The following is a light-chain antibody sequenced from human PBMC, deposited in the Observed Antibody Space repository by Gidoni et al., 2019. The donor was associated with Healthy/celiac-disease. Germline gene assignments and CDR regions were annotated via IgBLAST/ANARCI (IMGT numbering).Light chain of an antibody. J-gene: IGKJ4*01. Sequence: EIVLTQSPATLSLSPGERDTLSCRASQSVSSYLAWYQQKPGQAPRLLIYAASNRATGIPARFSCSGSGTDFTLTISSLEPEDFAVYYCQQRSNWPLTFGGGTKVEIK. CDR3: QQRSNWPLT. CDR2: AAS. V-gene: IGKV3-11*01. CDR1: QSVSSY.